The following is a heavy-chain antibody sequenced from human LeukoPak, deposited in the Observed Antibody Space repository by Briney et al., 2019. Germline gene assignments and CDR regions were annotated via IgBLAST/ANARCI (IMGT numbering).Heavy chain of an antibody. J-gene: IGHJ4*02. D-gene: IGHD3-10*01. V-gene: IGHV3-21*01. CDR3: ARDNSWFGELYDY. CDR1: GFTFSSYS. CDR2: ISSSSSYI. Sequence: PGGSLRLSCAASGFTFSSYSMNWVRQAPGKGLEWVSSISSSSSYIYYADSVKGRFTISRDNAKNSLYLQMNSLRAEDTAVYYCARDNSWFGELYDYWGQGTLVTVSS.